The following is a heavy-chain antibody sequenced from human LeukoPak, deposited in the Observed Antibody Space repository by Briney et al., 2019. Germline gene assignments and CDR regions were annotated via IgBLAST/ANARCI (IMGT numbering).Heavy chain of an antibody. CDR3: ARDLRMTYGGNRYDAFDI. D-gene: IGHD4-23*01. J-gene: IGHJ3*02. CDR2: INHSGST. Sequence: PSETLSLTCAVYGGSFSGYYWSWIRQPPGKGLEWIGEINHSGSTNYNPSLKSRVTISVDTSKNQFSLKLSSVTAADTAVYYCARDLRMTYGGNRYDAFDIWGQGTMVTVSS. CDR1: GGSFSGYY. V-gene: IGHV4-34*01.